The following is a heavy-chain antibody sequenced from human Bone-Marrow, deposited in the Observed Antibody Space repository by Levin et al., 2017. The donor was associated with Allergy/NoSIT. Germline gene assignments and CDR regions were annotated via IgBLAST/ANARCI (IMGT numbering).Heavy chain of an antibody. D-gene: IGHD3-3*01. V-gene: IGHV1-2*02. CDR3: ARVIGERYTSLIDL. CDR1: GYTFTKYY. J-gene: IGHJ4*02. Sequence: ASVKVSCKTSGYTFTKYYIHWVRQAPGQGLEWMGCIDPDRGDTTYAEKFQGRVTMTRDASISTVYMELIRLTSDDTATFYCARVIGERYTSLIDLWGQGTLVTVSS. CDR2: IDPDRGDT.